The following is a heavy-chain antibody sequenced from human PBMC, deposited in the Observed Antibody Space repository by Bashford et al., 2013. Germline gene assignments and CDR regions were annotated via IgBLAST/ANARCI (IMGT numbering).Heavy chain of an antibody. Sequence: WVRQAPGQGPEWMGWMDPNNGRTGYAQKFQGRITMTANPSISTVYMELSSLTSEDSAVYYCARWMNWVGPPATSTYGMDVWGQGTTVTVSS. J-gene: IGHJ6*02. CDR3: ARWMNWVGPPATSTYGMDV. V-gene: IGHV1-8*01. D-gene: IGHD3-10*01. CDR2: MDPNNGRT.